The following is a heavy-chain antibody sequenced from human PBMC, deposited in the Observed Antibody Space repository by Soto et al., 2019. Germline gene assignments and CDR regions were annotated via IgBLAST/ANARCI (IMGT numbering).Heavy chain of an antibody. Sequence: GGSVRLSCAASGFTFRVDAGGWFRKAPGKGLAWVSAIRGSGGSTYYADSVKGRFTISRDNSKNTLYLQMDSLRADDTAVYYCAKGLQVWWELPPTCDYWGRGTLVTVSS. CDR1: GFTFRVDA. CDR3: AKGLQVWWELPPTCDY. J-gene: IGHJ4*02. D-gene: IGHD1-26*01. V-gene: IGHV3-23*01. CDR2: IRGSGGST.